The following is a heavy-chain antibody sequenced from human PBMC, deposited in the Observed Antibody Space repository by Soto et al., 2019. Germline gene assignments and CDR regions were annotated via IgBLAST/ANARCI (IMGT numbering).Heavy chain of an antibody. CDR2: IYWNDDK. V-gene: IGHV2-5*01. D-gene: IGHD3-22*01. J-gene: IGHJ4*02. Sequence: SGPTLVNPTQTLTLTCTLSGFPLSTSGAGVGWIRQPPGKALEWLALIYWNDDKRYSPSLKSRLTITKDTSKNQVVLTMTNMDPVDTATYYCAHSPFYDSSGYPDYWGQGTLVTVSS. CDR1: GFPLSTSGAG. CDR3: AHSPFYDSSGYPDY.